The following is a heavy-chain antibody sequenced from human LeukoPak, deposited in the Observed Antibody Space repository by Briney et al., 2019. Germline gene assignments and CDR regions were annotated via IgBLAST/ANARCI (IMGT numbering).Heavy chain of an antibody. J-gene: IGHJ5*02. CDR3: ARDYCSSTSCRRDWFDP. Sequence: SVKVSCKASGGTFSSYAISWVRQARGQGLEWMGRIIPILGIANYAQKFQGRVTITADKSTSTAYMELSSLRSEDTAVYYCARDYCSSTSCRRDWFDPWGQGTLVTVSS. CDR2: IIPILGIA. CDR1: GGTFSSYA. D-gene: IGHD2-2*01. V-gene: IGHV1-69*04.